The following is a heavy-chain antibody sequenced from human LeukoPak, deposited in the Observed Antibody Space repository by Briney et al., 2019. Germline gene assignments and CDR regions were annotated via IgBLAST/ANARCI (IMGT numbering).Heavy chain of an antibody. Sequence: GGSLRLSCAASGFTFTDYGMHWVRQAPGKGLEWVAIIWHDGINKYYADSVKGRFIISRDNSKNMLYLQLNSLRADDTAVYYCARSVTAIIDYWGQGTLVTVSS. J-gene: IGHJ4*02. CDR2: IWHDGINK. CDR1: GFTFTDYG. CDR3: ARSVTAIIDY. D-gene: IGHD2-21*02. V-gene: IGHV3-33*01.